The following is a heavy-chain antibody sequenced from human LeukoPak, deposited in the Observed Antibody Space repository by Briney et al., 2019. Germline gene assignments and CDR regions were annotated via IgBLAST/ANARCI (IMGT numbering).Heavy chain of an antibody. Sequence: GGSLRLSCAAAGFTFSSYWMSWVRQAPGKGLAWVANIRQDGSEKYYVDSLKGRFTISRDNAKNSLYLQMNSLRAEDTAVYYCARGNYGSVDAFDIWGQGTMVTVSS. CDR1: GFTFSSYW. J-gene: IGHJ3*02. CDR2: IRQDGSEK. V-gene: IGHV3-7*05. CDR3: ARGNYGSVDAFDI. D-gene: IGHD3-10*01.